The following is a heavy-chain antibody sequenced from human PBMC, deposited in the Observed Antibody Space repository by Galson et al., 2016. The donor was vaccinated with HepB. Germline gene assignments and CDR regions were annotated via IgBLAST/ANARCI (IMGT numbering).Heavy chain of an antibody. CDR3: AKDGGTWGYYYGDWNLDL. V-gene: IGHV3-23*01. J-gene: IGHJ2*01. Sequence: SPRLSCAASGFTFRDSTMTWVRQAPGKGLHWVSTITGSGVSSYYADSVKGRFTTSRDNSKNILYLQMNSLRADDTAVYYCAKDGGTWGYYYGDWNLDLWGRGTLVTVSS. D-gene: IGHD3-16*01. CDR1: GFTFRDST. CDR2: ITGSGVSS.